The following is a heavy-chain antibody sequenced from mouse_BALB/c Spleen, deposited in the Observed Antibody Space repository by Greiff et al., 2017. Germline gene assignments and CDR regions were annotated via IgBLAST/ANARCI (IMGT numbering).Heavy chain of an antibody. CDR1: GYTFTSYT. V-gene: IGHV1-4*01. J-gene: IGHJ4*01. CDR3: ARSGNYYYAMDD. CDR2: INPSSGYT. D-gene: IGHD2-1*01. Sequence: VQLQQSGAELARPGASVKMSCKASGYTFTSYTMHWVKQRPGQGLEWIGYINPSSGYTNYNQKFKDKATLTADKSSSTAYMQLSSLTSEDSAVYYCARSGNYYYAMDDWGQGTSVTVAS.